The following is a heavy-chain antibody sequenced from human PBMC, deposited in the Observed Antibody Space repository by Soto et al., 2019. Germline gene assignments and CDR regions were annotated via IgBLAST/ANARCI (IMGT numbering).Heavy chain of an antibody. V-gene: IGHV1-58*02. CDR3: SADRPDIAIGWPV. J-gene: IGHJ6*02. D-gene: IGHD2-15*01. Sequence: QMQLVQSGPEVKKPGTSVTLSCKASGFDFGSFGIQWLRQSHGQGFEWIGWIVVGTGSTNYAPNFQGRVTVIGDMATSTAYMDLTTLRFDDTAVYCCSADRPDIAIGWPVGGQGNTVTVSS. CDR1: GFDFGSFG. CDR2: IVVGTGST.